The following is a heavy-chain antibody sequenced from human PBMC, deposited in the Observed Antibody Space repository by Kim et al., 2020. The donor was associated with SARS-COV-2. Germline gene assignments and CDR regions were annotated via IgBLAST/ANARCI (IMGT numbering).Heavy chain of an antibody. Sequence: SETLSLTCTVSGGSISSYYWSWIRQPPGKGLEWIGYIYYSGSTNYNPSLKSRVTISVDTSKNQFSLKLSSVTAADTAVYYCARHSAYSSSPLGYWGQGTLVTVSS. CDR1: GGSISSYY. J-gene: IGHJ4*02. D-gene: IGHD6-6*01. CDR3: ARHSAYSSSPLGY. V-gene: IGHV4-59*08. CDR2: IYYSGST.